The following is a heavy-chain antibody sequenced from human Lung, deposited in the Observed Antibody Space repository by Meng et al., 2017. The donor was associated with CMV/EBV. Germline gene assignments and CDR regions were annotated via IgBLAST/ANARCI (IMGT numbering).Heavy chain of an antibody. D-gene: IGHD3-22*01. Sequence: SETLSLTCTVSGGSISSYYWSWIRQPPGKGLERIGYIYYSGSTNYNPSLKSRVTISVDTSKNQFSLKLSSVTAADTAVYYCASVTGSSDSSGYYYYYGMDVWGQGTTVTVSS. V-gene: IGHV4-59*01. CDR3: ASVTGSSDSSGYYYYYGMDV. CDR2: IYYSGST. J-gene: IGHJ6*02. CDR1: GGSISSYY.